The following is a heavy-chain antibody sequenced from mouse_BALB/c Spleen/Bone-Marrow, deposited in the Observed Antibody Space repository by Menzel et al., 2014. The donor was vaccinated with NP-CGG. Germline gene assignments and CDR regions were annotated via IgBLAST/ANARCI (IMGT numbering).Heavy chain of an antibody. CDR2: IYPGSSDT. CDR1: GYTFTSYW. V-gene: IGHV1-5*01. J-gene: IGHJ4*01. D-gene: IGHD1-3*01. CDR3: TGGKDYYAMDY. Sequence: EVKLVESGTVLARPGASVKMSCKASGYTFTSYWMHWVKRRPGQGLEWIGAIYPGSSDTSYNQKFKGKAKLTAVASTSTAYMELSSLTNEDSAVYYCTGGKDYYAMDYWGQGTSVTVSS.